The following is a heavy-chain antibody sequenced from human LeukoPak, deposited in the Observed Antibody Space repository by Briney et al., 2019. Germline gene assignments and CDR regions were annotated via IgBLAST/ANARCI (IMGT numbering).Heavy chain of an antibody. CDR1: GYTLTELS. D-gene: IGHD1-26*01. Sequence: APVKVSCKVSGYTLTELSMHWVRQAPGKGLEWMGGFDPEDGETIYAQKFQGRVTMTEDTSTDTAYMELSSLRSEDTAVYYCATGGVVEATIDYWGQGTLVTVSS. J-gene: IGHJ4*02. CDR2: FDPEDGET. CDR3: ATGGVVEATIDY. V-gene: IGHV1-24*01.